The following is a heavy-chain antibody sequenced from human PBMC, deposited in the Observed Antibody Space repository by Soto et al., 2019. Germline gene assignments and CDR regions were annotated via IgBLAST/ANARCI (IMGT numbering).Heavy chain of an antibody. CDR1: GFTFSRYA. Sequence: EVQLLESGGGLVQPGGSLRLSCAASGFTFSRYAMGWVRQAPGKGLEWVSGISDSGAATYYADSVKGRFTISRDNSKNTLYLQMNSLRAEDTAVYYCAPSDGGDQGTLVTVSS. V-gene: IGHV3-23*01. J-gene: IGHJ1*01. CDR2: ISDSGAAT. D-gene: IGHD3-3*01. CDR3: APSDG.